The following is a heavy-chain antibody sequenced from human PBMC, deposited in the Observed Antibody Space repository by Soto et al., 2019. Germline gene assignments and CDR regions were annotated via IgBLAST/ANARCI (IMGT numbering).Heavy chain of an antibody. V-gene: IGHV4-59*01. CDR3: ARWNYYDSSGYFTFDY. CDR1: GGSISSYY. CDR2: IYYSGST. J-gene: IGHJ4*02. D-gene: IGHD3-22*01. Sequence: SETLSLACTVSGGSISSYYWSWIRQPPGKGLEWIGYIYYSGSTNYNPSLKSRVTISVDTSKNQFSLKLSSVTAADTAVYYCARWNYYDSSGYFTFDYWGQGTLVTVSS.